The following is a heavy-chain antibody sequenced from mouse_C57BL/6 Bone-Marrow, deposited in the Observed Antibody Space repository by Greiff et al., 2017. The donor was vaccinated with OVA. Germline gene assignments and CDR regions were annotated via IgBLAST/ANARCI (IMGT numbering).Heavy chain of an antibody. CDR2: IDPANGTT. Sequence: VQLQQSVAELVRPGASVKLSCTASGFNIKNTYMHWVKQRPEKGLEWIGRIDPANGTTKYAPKFQGKATITADTSSNTAYLQLSSLTSEDTAIYYCARMDYGSSWSWVAYWGQGTLVTVSA. CDR1: GFNIKNTY. CDR3: ARMDYGSSWSWVAY. D-gene: IGHD1-1*01. J-gene: IGHJ3*01. V-gene: IGHV14-3*01.